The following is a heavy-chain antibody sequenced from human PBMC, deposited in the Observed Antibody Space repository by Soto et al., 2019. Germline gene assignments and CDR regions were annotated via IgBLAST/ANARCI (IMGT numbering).Heavy chain of an antibody. Sequence: SETLSLTCAVYGGSFSGYYWSWIRQPPGKGLEWIGEINHSGVTNYKPSLKRRVTISVDTSRNQFSLQLKSVTAADTALYYCARFSGSYYYAMDVWGQGSTVTVSS. J-gene: IGHJ6*02. CDR2: INHSGVT. V-gene: IGHV4-34*01. CDR3: ARFSGSYYYAMDV. D-gene: IGHD6-19*01. CDR1: GGSFSGYY.